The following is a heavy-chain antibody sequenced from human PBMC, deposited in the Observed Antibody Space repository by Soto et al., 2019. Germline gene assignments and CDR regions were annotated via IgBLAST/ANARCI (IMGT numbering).Heavy chain of an antibody. J-gene: IGHJ4*02. CDR3: ATHSGTYFDY. V-gene: IGHV3-7*05. Sequence: EVQVVESGGGLVQPGGSLRLSCAASGFTFSAYWMTWVRQAPGKGLEWVANIKQDGSEEYYVDSVKGRFTISRDNAKNSLYLQMNSLRAEDTAVYYFATHSGTYFDYWGQGTLVSVSS. CDR2: IKQDGSEE. D-gene: IGHD1-26*01. CDR1: GFTFSAYW.